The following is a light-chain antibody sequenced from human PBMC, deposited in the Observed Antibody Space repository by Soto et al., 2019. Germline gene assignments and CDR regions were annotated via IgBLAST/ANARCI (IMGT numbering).Light chain of an antibody. CDR3: SSYKTSYFYV. Sequence: QSALTQPASASGSPGQSITISCTGSGRDIGAYDYVSWYQQHPGKAPKLLIYGVKNRPSGVSYRFSASKSAFTASLTISGLQDEEEAHYYCSSYKTSYFYVFGPGTKVTV. V-gene: IGLV2-14*01. CDR2: GVK. CDR1: GRDIGAYDY. J-gene: IGLJ1*01.